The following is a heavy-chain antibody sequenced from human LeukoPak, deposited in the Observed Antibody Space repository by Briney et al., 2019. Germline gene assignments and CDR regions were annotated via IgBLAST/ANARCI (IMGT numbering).Heavy chain of an antibody. V-gene: IGHV3-74*01. CDR2: IKGDGSST. D-gene: IGHD6-6*01. Sequence: GGSLRLSCAASGFTFSSNWMHWVRQAPGKGLVWVSRIKGDGSSTSYADSVKGRFTISRDNAKNTLFLQMNNLRAEDTAVYYCARGPNSNWSGLDFWGQGTLLTVSS. J-gene: IGHJ4*02. CDR1: GFTFSSNW. CDR3: ARGPNSNWSGLDF.